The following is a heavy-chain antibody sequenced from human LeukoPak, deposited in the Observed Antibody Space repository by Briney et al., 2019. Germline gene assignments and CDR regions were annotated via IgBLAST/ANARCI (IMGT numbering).Heavy chain of an antibody. CDR2: IYYSGST. V-gene: IGHV4-39*07. Sequence: PSETLSLTCTVSGGSISSSSYYWGWIRQPPGKGLEWIGSIYYSGSTYYNPSLKSRVTISVDTSKNQFSLKLSSVTAADTAVYYCARGNGSGSYVLRDHAFDIWGQGTVVTVSS. CDR3: ARGNGSGSYVLRDHAFDI. J-gene: IGHJ3*02. D-gene: IGHD3-10*01. CDR1: GGSISSSSYY.